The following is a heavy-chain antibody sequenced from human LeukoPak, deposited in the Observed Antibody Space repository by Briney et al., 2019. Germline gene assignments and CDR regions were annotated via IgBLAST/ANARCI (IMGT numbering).Heavy chain of an antibody. J-gene: IGHJ2*01. V-gene: IGHV3-53*01. CDR1: GFTFISNH. CDR2: IYSGGST. CDR3: AREIPESYYFDL. Sequence: GGSLRLSVAPSGFTFISNHMNWVRQPPGKGLEGVSAIYSGGSTHYADSVKGRFTISRDNSKNTVYLQMNSLRAEDTAVYYCAREIPESYYFDLWGRGTLVTVSS. D-gene: IGHD1-14*01.